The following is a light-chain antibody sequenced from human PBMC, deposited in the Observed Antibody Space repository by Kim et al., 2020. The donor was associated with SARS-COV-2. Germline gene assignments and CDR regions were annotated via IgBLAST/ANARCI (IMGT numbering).Light chain of an antibody. J-gene: IGKJ1*01. CDR1: QSISRY. V-gene: IGKV1-39*01. CDR3: QQGYSATG. Sequence: AAAVGETATITCRTSQSISRYLNWYQQKPGKAPKLLIYAASSLQSVVPSSFSGSGSGTDFTLTISSLQPEDFATYYCQQGYSATGFGQGTKVDIK. CDR2: AAS.